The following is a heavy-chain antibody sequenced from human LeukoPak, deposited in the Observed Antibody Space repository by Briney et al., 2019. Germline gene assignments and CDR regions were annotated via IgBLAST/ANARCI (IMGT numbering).Heavy chain of an antibody. V-gene: IGHV3-23*01. Sequence: PGGSLRLSCAASGFTFSSAMTWVRQAPGKGLEWVSTISGDTTATWYADSVKGRFTISRDNSKNTLYLQMNSLRAEDTAVYYCARDGYYYDSSGTNFDYWGQGTLVTVSS. J-gene: IGHJ4*02. D-gene: IGHD3-22*01. CDR2: ISGDTTAT. CDR1: GFTFSSA. CDR3: ARDGYYYDSSGTNFDY.